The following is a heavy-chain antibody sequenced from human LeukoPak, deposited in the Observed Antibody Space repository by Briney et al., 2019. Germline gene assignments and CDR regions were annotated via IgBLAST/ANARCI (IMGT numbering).Heavy chain of an antibody. J-gene: IGHJ3*02. Sequence: RASVKVSCKASGYTFTDYFIHWVRQAPGQGLEWLGWINPNSGGTNYAQKFQGRVTMTRDTSISTAYMELSRLRSDDTAVYYCTRAAPQESRDGYNWKAFDIWGQGTMVTVSS. CDR3: TRAAPQESRDGYNWKAFDI. V-gene: IGHV1-2*02. CDR1: GYTFTDYF. CDR2: INPNSGGT. D-gene: IGHD5-24*01.